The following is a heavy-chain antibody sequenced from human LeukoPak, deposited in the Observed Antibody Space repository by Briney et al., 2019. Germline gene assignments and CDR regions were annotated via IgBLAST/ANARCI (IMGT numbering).Heavy chain of an antibody. CDR2: INNDGSIT. V-gene: IGHV3-74*01. CDR3: ATGRSGYAY. CDR1: GFTFSSYE. J-gene: IGHJ4*02. D-gene: IGHD5-12*01. Sequence: PGGSLRLSCAASGFTFSSYEMNWVRQAPGKGLVWVSRINNDGSITSYADSVRGRFTISRDNAKNTLSLQMNSLRGEDTAVYYCATGRSGYAYWGQGTLVTVSS.